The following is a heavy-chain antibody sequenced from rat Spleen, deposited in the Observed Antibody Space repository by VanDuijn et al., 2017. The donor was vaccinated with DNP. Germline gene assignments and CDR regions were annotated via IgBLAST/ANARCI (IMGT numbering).Heavy chain of an antibody. CDR1: GFTFSDYD. CDR3: ARPMDYYSGGFAY. D-gene: IGHD1-1*01. Sequence: EVQLVESGGGLVQPGRSLKLSCAASGFTFSDYDMAWVRQAPTKGLEWVAYITYDGGSTYYRDSVKGRFTISRDNAKSTLYLQMNSLRSEDMATYYCARPMDYYSGGFAYWGQGTLVTVSS. CDR2: ITYDGGST. V-gene: IGHV5-22*01. J-gene: IGHJ3*01.